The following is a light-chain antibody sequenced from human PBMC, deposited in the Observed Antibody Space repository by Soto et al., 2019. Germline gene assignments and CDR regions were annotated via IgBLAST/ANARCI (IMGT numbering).Light chain of an antibody. CDR3: QQYYSTPLT. V-gene: IGKV3-15*01. CDR1: QSVSSK. J-gene: IGKJ4*01. Sequence: EIVMTQSPATLSVSPGERATLSCRASQSVSSKLAWYQQKPGQAPRLLIYRASTRATDIPARFSGSGSGTEITLTISSLQSEDFAVYYCQQYYSTPLTFGGGTKVEIK. CDR2: RAS.